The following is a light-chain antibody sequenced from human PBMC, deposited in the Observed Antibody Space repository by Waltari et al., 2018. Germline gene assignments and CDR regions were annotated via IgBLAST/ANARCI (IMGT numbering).Light chain of an antibody. CDR3: SSQSSNDVVL. CDR2: DVS. J-gene: IGLJ2*01. Sequence: QSALTQPASVSGSPGQSVTIFCAGTSNDVGGYNSVSWYQEHPGQAPRVIIYDVSDRPSGVCDRFSGSKSGNTASLTISGLQAEDEAEYYCSSQSSNDVVLFGGGTKLTVL. CDR1: SNDVGGYNS. V-gene: IGLV2-14*01.